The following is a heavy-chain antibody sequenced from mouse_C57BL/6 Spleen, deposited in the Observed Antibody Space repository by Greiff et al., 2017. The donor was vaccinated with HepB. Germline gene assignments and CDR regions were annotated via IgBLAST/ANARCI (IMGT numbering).Heavy chain of an antibody. D-gene: IGHD1-1*01. V-gene: IGHV1-50*01. CDR1: GYTFTSYW. Sequence: VQLQSPGAELVKPGASVKLSCKASGYTFTSYWMQWVKQRPGQGLEWIGEIDPSDSYTNYNQKFKGKATLTVDTSSSTAYMQLSSLTSEDSAVYYCATTVEGRFAYWGQGTLVTVSA. J-gene: IGHJ3*01. CDR2: IDPSDSYT. CDR3: ATTVEGRFAY.